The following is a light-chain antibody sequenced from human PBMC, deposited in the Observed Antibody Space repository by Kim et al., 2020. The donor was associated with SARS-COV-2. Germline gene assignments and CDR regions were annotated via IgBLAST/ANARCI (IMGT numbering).Light chain of an antibody. CDR1: VGGDNY. J-gene: IGLJ2*01. CDR2: DVT. V-gene: IGLV2-14*03. Sequence: QSALTQPASVSGSPGQSITISCVGGDNYVSWYQQYPGKAPKAILYDVTERPSGVSNRFSGSKSGNTASLTISRLQAEDGADYYCTTYKQSENLYLFG. CDR3: TTYKQSENLYL.